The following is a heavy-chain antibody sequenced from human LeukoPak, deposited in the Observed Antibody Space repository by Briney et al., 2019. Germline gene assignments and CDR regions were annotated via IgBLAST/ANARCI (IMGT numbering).Heavy chain of an antibody. CDR1: GFTFSSYA. CDR2: ISYDGSNK. V-gene: IGHV3-30-3*01. J-gene: IGHJ4*02. Sequence: GGSLRLSCAASGFTFSSYAMHWVRQAPGKGLEWVAVISYDGSNKYYADSVKGRFTISRDNSKNTLYLQMNSLRAEDTAVYYCARVTPGGWQWLERAGDYWGQGTLVTVSS. D-gene: IGHD6-19*01. CDR3: ARVTPGGWQWLERAGDY.